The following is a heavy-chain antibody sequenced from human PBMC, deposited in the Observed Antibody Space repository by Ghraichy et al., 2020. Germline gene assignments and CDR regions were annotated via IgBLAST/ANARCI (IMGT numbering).Heavy chain of an antibody. V-gene: IGHV4-39*01. CDR2: IYYSGST. CDR3: ASPYYDSSGYLKGGDY. D-gene: IGHD3-22*01. Sequence: SQTLSLTCTVSGGSISSSSYYWGWIRQPPGKGLEWIGSIYYSGSTYYNPSLKSQVPISVDTSKNQFSLKLSSVTAADTAGYYCASPYYDSSGYLKGGDYWGQGTLVTVSS. CDR1: GGSISSSSYY. J-gene: IGHJ4*02.